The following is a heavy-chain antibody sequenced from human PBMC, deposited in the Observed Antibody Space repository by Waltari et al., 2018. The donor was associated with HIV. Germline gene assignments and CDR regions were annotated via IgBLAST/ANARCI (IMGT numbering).Heavy chain of an antibody. V-gene: IGHV1-2*07. CDR3: AGRGSGWSGRAGEPGFDY. Sequence: HVQLVQSGAEVKKPGASVKVSCKASGYTFTDYYIHWVRQAPGHGLEWMVWIPPSMGATNYAHKFQGRGTMTRDTSINTVYMELSRLTSDDTAVYYCAGRGSGWSGRAGEPGFDYWGQGTLVTVSS. CDR1: GYTFTDYY. D-gene: IGHD6-19*01. CDR2: IPPSMGAT. J-gene: IGHJ4*02.